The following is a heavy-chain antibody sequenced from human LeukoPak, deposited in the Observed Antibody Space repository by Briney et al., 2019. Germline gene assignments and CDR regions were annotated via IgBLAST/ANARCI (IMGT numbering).Heavy chain of an antibody. Sequence: GGSLRLSCAASGFTFSSYAMHWVRQAPGKGLEWVAVISYDGSNKYYADSVKGRFTISRDNSKNTLYLQMNSLRAEDTAVYYCAREFRWFGESEYYYYYYMDVWGKGTTVTVSS. D-gene: IGHD3-10*01. J-gene: IGHJ6*03. CDR2: ISYDGSNK. CDR1: GFTFSSYA. V-gene: IGHV3-30*01. CDR3: AREFRWFGESEYYYYYYMDV.